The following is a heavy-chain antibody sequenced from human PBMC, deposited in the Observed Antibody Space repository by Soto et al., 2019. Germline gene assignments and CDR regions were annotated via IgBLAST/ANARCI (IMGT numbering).Heavy chain of an antibody. D-gene: IGHD5-12*01. CDR1: GFTFDDYA. CDR2: ISWNSGSI. V-gene: IGHV3-9*01. J-gene: IGHJ3*02. CDR3: AKDRGYCGYHLFLHAFDI. Sequence: EVQLVESGGGLVQPGRSLRLSCAASGFTFDDYAMHWVRQAPGKGLEWVSGISWNSGSIGSADSVKGRFTISRDNAKNSLYLQMNSLRAEDTALYYCAKDRGYCGYHLFLHAFDIWGQGTMVTVSS.